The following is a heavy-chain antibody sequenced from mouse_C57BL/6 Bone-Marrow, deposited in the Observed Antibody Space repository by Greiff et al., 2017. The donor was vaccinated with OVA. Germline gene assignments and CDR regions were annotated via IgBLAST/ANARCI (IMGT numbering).Heavy chain of an antibody. J-gene: IGHJ2*01. CDR1: GFTFTNYY. CDR2: IRNKPNGSTT. D-gene: IGHD1-1*01. Sequence: EVKVVESGGGLVQPGDSLSLSCAASGFTFTNYYMSWVRQPPGKALEWLAFIRNKPNGSTTEYSASVKGRFTISRDNSQTILYLQMNARRAEDSATEYCARYKGRVAVDYFDYWGQGTALTVSS. CDR3: ARYKGRVAVDYFDY. V-gene: IGHV7-3*01.